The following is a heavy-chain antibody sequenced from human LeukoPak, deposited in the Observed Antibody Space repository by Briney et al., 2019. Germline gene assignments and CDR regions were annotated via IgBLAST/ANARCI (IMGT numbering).Heavy chain of an antibody. Sequence: SETLSLTCTVSGGSISSYYWSWIRQPPGKGLEWIGYIYYSGSTNYNPSLKSRVTISVDTSKNQFSLKLSSVTAADTAVYYCARGRLREAFGYWGQGTLVTVSS. CDR2: IYYSGST. CDR3: ARGRLREAFGY. V-gene: IGHV4-59*12. CDR1: GGSISSYY. J-gene: IGHJ4*02.